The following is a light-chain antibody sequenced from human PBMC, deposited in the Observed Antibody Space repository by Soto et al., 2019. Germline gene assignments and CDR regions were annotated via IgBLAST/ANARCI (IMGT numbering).Light chain of an antibody. CDR3: QQYGSSPET. CDR2: GAS. Sequence: EIVLTQSPGTLSLSPGERATLSCRASQSVSSSYLAWYQQKPGQAPRLLIYGASSRATGIPDRFCGSGSGTEFTLTISRLEPEDFAVYYCQQYGSSPETFGQGTKVEIK. V-gene: IGKV3-20*01. CDR1: QSVSSSY. J-gene: IGKJ1*01.